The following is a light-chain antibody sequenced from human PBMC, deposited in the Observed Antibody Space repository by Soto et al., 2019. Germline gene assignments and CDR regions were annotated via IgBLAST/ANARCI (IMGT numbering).Light chain of an antibody. V-gene: IGLV2-8*01. CDR1: SSDVGDYNY. CDR2: EVN. Sequence: QSALTQPPSASGSPGQSVTISCTGTSSDVGDYNYVSWYQQHPGKAPKLMIYEVNKRPSGVPDRFSGSKSGNTASLTVSGLQAEDEADYYCWSYAVGRTYVFGTGTKLTVL. CDR3: WSYAVGRTYV. J-gene: IGLJ1*01.